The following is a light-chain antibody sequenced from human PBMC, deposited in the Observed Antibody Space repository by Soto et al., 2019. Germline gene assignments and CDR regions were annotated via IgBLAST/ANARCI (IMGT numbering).Light chain of an antibody. J-gene: IGLJ2*01. V-gene: IGLV2-8*01. CDR2: EVS. CDR1: SSDVGSYNS. CDR3: SSYAGSNSVV. Sequence: QSALTQPPSASGSPGQSVTISCTGTSSDVGSYNSVSWYQQHPGKAPKLMIYEVSKRPSGVPERFSASKSGNTASLTVSGLQADDEADYYCSSYAGSNSVVFGGGTKLTVL.